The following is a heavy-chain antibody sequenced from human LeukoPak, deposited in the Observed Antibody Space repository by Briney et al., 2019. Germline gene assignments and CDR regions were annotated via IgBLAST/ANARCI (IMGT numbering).Heavy chain of an antibody. CDR3: ARDRSSGWYVVDY. Sequence: SETLSLTCSVSRCSISSYYWRWIRQPAGKGLEWIGRVYSSGSTNYNPSLKSRVTMSIDTSKNQFSLKLSSVTAADTAVYYCARDRSSGWYVVDYWGQGTLVTVSS. J-gene: IGHJ4*02. V-gene: IGHV4-4*07. D-gene: IGHD6-19*01. CDR2: VYSSGST. CDR1: RCSISSYY.